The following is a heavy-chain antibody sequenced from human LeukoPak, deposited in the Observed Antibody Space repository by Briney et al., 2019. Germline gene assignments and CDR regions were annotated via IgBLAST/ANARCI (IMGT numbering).Heavy chain of an antibody. CDR2: IYYSGST. D-gene: IGHD2/OR15-2a*01. V-gene: IGHV4-31*03. Sequence: SQTLSLTCTVSGGSISSGGYYWSWIRQHPGTGLEWIGYIYYSGSTYYNPSLKSRVTISVDTSKNQFSLKLSSVTAADTAVYYCARDLSTYGWSGAFDIWGQGTMVTVSS. CDR1: GGSISSGGYY. J-gene: IGHJ3*02. CDR3: ARDLSTYGWSGAFDI.